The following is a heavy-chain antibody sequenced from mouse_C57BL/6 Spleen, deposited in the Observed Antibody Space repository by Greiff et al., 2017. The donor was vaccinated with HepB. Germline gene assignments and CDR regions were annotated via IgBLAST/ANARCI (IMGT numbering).Heavy chain of an antibody. V-gene: IGHV1-69*01. CDR1: GYTFTSYW. J-gene: IGHJ4*01. CDR2: IDPSDSYT. CDR3: ARVGLITTVVNAMDY. D-gene: IGHD1-1*01. Sequence: VQLQQPGAALVMPGASVKLSCKASGYTFTSYWMHWVKQRPGQGLEWIGEIDPSDSYTNYNQKFKGKSTLTVDKSSSTAYMQLSSLTSEDSAVYYCARVGLITTVVNAMDYWGQGTSVTVSS.